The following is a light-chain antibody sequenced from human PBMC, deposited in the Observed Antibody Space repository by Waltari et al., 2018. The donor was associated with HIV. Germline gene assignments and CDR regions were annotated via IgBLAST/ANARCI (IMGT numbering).Light chain of an antibody. Sequence: EIVLTQSPGTLSLSPGERATLSCRASQSVSSSYLAWYQHKPGQAPRLLIYGASSRTTGIPDRVSGSGSGTDFTLTISRLEPEDFAVYYCQHYGSSPTFGGGTKVEIK. J-gene: IGKJ4*01. CDR2: GAS. CDR3: QHYGSSPT. CDR1: QSVSSSY. V-gene: IGKV3-20*01.